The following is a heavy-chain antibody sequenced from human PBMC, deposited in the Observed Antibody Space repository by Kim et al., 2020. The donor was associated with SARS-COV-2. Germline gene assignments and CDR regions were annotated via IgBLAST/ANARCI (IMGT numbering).Heavy chain of an antibody. D-gene: IGHD4-17*01. CDR3: ARHSLYGDYPPDY. CDR2: VYYSGGT. Sequence: SETLSLTCTVSGGSISGASNNWGWIRQSPGKGLEWIGSVYYSGGTYYNSFFKSRVTISVDTSKNQFSLKLTSVTAADTAVYYCARHSLYGDYPPDYWGQGTLVTVSS. CDR1: GGSISGASNN. J-gene: IGHJ4*02. V-gene: IGHV4-39*01.